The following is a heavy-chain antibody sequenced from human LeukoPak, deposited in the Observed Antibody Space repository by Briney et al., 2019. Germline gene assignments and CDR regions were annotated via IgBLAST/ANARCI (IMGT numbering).Heavy chain of an antibody. Sequence: GGSLRLSCAASGFTFSSYAMSWVRQAPGKGLEWVSAISGSGGSTYYADSVKGRFTISRDNSKNTLYLQMNSPRAEDTAVYYCAKDSKAVIYYFDYWGQGTLVTVSS. V-gene: IGHV3-23*01. J-gene: IGHJ4*02. D-gene: IGHD3-3*02. CDR2: ISGSGGST. CDR3: AKDSKAVIYYFDY. CDR1: GFTFSSYA.